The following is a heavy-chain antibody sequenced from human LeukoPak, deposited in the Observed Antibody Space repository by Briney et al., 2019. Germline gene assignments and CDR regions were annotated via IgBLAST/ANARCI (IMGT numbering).Heavy chain of an antibody. D-gene: IGHD5-18*01. J-gene: IGHJ4*02. CDR3: ARGRRQLWSKGFDY. CDR2: INHSGST. CDR1: GGSFSGYY. Sequence: SSETLSLTCAVYGGSFSGYYWSWIRQPPGKGLEWIGEINHSGSTNYNPSLKSRVTISVDTSKNQFSLKLSSVTAADTAVYYCARGRRQLWSKGFDYWGQGTLVTVSS. V-gene: IGHV4-34*01.